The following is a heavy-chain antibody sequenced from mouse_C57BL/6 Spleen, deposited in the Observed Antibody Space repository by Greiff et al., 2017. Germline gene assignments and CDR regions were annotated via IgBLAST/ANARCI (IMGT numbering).Heavy chain of an antibody. J-gene: IGHJ1*03. CDR1: GYTFTSYW. V-gene: IGHV1-64*01. CDR2: IHPNSGST. Sequence: QVQLQQPGAELVKPGASVKLSCKASGYTFTSYWMHWVKQRPGQGLEWIGMIHPNSGSTNYNEKFKSKATLTVDQSSSTAYMQLNSLTSEDSAVYYCARAHYYGSSSRYFDVWGTVTTVTVSS. D-gene: IGHD1-1*01. CDR3: ARAHYYGSSSRYFDV.